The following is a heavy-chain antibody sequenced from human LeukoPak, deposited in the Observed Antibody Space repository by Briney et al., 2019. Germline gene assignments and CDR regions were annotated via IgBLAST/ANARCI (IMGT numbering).Heavy chain of an antibody. D-gene: IGHD6-13*01. CDR2: ISGSGGST. Sequence: GGSLRLSCAASGFTFSSYAMSWVRPAPGKGLEWVSAISGSGGSTYYADSVKGRFTISRDNSKNTLYLQMNSLRAEDTAVYYCAKDNAAGTPPTDNYYYGMDVWGQGTTVTVSS. V-gene: IGHV3-23*01. CDR1: GFTFSSYA. J-gene: IGHJ6*02. CDR3: AKDNAAGTPPTDNYYYGMDV.